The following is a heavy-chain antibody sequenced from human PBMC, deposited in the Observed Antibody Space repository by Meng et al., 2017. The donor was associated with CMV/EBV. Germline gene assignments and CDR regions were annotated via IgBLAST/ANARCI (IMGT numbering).Heavy chain of an antibody. CDR1: GGTFSSYA. CDR2: IIPIFGTA. D-gene: IGHD3-22*01. J-gene: IGHJ3*02. CDR3: ARGGFRNYYDSSGYTKDAFDI. V-gene: IGHV1-69*05. Sequence: SVKVSCKASGGTFSSYAISWVRQAPGQGLEWMGGIIPIFGTAKYAQKFQGRVTITTDESTSTAYMELSSLRSEDTAVYYCARGGFRNYYDSSGYTKDAFDIWGQGTMVTVSS.